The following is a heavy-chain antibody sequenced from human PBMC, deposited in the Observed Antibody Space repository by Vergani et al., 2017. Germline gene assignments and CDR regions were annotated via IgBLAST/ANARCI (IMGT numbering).Heavy chain of an antibody. CDR2: IKQDGSEK. CDR1: GFTFSSYW. Sequence: EVQLVESGGGLVQPGGSLRLSCAASGFTFSSYWMSWVRQAPGKGQEWVANIKQDGSEKYYVDSVKGRFTLSRDFSKNTLYLQMNSLRTDDTATYYCAKHFRGWGIDYWGQGTQVIVSS. CDR3: AKHFRGWGIDY. V-gene: IGHV3-7*01. D-gene: IGHD3-16*01. J-gene: IGHJ4*02.